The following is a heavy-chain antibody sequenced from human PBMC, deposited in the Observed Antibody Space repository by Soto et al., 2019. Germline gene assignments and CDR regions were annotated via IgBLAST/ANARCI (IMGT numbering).Heavy chain of an antibody. V-gene: IGHV4-30-4*01. D-gene: IGHD5-12*01. Sequence: SETLSLTCTVSGGSISSGGYYWSWIRQPPGKGLEWIGYIYYSGSTYYNPSLKSRSTISIDTSKNQFFLKLDSVTAADTAVYYCARLYTGYESFDYWGQGTLVTVSS. CDR1: GGSISSGGYY. J-gene: IGHJ4*02. CDR2: IYYSGST. CDR3: ARLYTGYESFDY.